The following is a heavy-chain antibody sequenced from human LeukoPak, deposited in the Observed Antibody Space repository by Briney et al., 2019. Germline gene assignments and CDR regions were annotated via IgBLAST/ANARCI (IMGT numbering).Heavy chain of an antibody. CDR1: GGSFSAFY. V-gene: IGHV4-34*01. Sequence: KPSETLSLTCNVSGGSFSAFYWSWIRQPPGEGLEWVGELSHTGNTNYNPSLKSRVPFSVDTYKRQFSLRLKSVTAADTAVYYCARGAYCTSINCYGFDYWGQGILVTVSS. J-gene: IGHJ4*02. D-gene: IGHD2-2*01. CDR3: ARGAYCTSINCYGFDY. CDR2: LSHTGNT.